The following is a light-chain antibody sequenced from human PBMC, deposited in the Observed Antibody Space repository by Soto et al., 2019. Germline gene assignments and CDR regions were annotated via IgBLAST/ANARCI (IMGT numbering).Light chain of an antibody. V-gene: IGKV3-20*01. J-gene: IGKJ1*01. CDR2: GAS. CDR3: QQYGSSPRT. Sequence: EIVLTQSAGTLSSSPGERATLSCRASQSVSSSYLAWYQQNHGQAPRLLIYGASSRATGIPDRFSGSGSGTDFNLTISRLETEDFAVYYCQQYGSSPRTFGQGTKVDIK. CDR1: QSVSSSY.